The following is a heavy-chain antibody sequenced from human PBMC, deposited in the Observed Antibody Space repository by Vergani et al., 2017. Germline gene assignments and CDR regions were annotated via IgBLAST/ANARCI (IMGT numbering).Heavy chain of an antibody. CDR1: GLTLSSYE. J-gene: IGHJ2*01. CDR2: ISSSGSTI. V-gene: IGHV3-48*03. Sequence: EVQLVESGGGLVQPGGSLRLSCAASGLTLSSYEMNWVRQAPGKGLEWVSYISSSGSTIYYADSVKGRFTISRYNAKNSLYLQMNSLRAEDTAVYYCARVLEGVLGLWGRGTLVTVSS. CDR3: ARVLEGVLGL. D-gene: IGHD3-3*01.